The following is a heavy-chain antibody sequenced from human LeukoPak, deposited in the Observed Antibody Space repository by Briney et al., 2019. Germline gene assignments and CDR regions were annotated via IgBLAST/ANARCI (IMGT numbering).Heavy chain of an antibody. V-gene: IGHV4-34*01. CDR2: INHSGST. CDR3: ARSLKYCSSTSCYFGKKNYMDV. Sequence: SETLSLACAVYGGSFSGYYWSWIRQPPGKGLEWIGEINHSGSTNYNPSLKSRVTISVDTSKNQFSLKLSSVTAADTAVYYCARSLKYCSSTSCYFGKKNYMDVWGKGTTVTVSS. CDR1: GGSFSGYY. D-gene: IGHD2-2*01. J-gene: IGHJ6*03.